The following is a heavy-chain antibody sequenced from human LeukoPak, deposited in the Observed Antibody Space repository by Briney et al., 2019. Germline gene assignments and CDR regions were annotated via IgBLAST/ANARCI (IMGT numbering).Heavy chain of an antibody. J-gene: IGHJ4*02. V-gene: IGHV4-34*01. CDR3: ARHGSYCFDS. CDR1: GGSFSISY. Sequence: SETLSLTCGVSGGSFSISYWSWIRQPPGKGLEWIGQIYHSGGANCNPSLRSRVTISIDTSKNQLSLRLSSVTAADTAVYYCARHGSYCFDSWGQGTLVTVSS. CDR2: IYHSGGA. D-gene: IGHD3-10*01.